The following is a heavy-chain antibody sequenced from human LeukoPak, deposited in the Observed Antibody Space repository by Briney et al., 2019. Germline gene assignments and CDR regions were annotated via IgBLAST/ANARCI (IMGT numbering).Heavy chain of an antibody. J-gene: IGHJ4*02. CDR1: GGSISSRSYY. Sequence: SETLSLTCTVSGGSISSRSYYWGWIRQPPGKGLEWIGSIYYSGSTYYNPSLKSRVTISVDTSKNQFSLKLSSVTAADTAVYYCARHSLRDSSGYYFGAVYYFDYWGQGTLVTVSS. CDR3: ARHSLRDSSGYYFGAVYYFDY. V-gene: IGHV4-39*01. D-gene: IGHD3-22*01. CDR2: IYYSGST.